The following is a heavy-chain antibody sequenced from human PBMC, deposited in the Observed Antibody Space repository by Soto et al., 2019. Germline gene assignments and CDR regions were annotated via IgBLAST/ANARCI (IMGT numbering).Heavy chain of an antibody. CDR2: IFPADSDT. J-gene: IGHJ4*02. D-gene: IGHD4-17*01. CDR3: ATPYGGFDY. V-gene: IGHV5-51*01. Sequence: PGGSLRLSCAASGFTFSSYAMSWVRQMPGKGLEWMGIIFPADSDTRYIPSFQGQVTISVDKSISTAYLQWSSLKASDTAMYYCATPYGGFDYWGQGTLVTVSS. CDR1: GFTFSSYA.